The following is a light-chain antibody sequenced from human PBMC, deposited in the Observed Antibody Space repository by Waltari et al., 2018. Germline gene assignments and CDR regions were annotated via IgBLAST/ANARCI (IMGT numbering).Light chain of an antibody. J-gene: IGLJ2*01. Sequence: QSVLTQPPSASGTPGQRVTISCSGSRSNIGSRTVNLYQQFPGTAPNLLIYPNDQRPSGVPDRFSASKSGTSASLAISGLQSEDEADYYCSAWDDSLNGVVFGGGTKLTVL. CDR1: RSNIGSRT. CDR3: SAWDDSLNGVV. V-gene: IGLV1-44*01. CDR2: PND.